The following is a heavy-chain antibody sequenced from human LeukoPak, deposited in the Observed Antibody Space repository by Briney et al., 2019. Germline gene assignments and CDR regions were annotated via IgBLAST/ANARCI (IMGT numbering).Heavy chain of an antibody. Sequence: SETLSLTCSVSGGTISSTSYYWAWIRQPPGKGLEWIGGVYYSGSTYYNPSLKSRVIISVDTSKNQFSLKLSSVTAADTAVYYCARVGTYGSGSYLSWLDYWGQGTLVTVSS. CDR2: VYYSGST. J-gene: IGHJ4*02. V-gene: IGHV4-39*07. CDR1: GGTISSTSYY. CDR3: ARVGTYGSGSYLSWLDY. D-gene: IGHD3-10*01.